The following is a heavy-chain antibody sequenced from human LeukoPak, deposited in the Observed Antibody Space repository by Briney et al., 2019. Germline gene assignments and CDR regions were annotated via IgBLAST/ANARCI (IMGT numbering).Heavy chain of an antibody. D-gene: IGHD2-2*01. CDR2: IDPSDSYT. V-gene: IGHV5-10-1*01. J-gene: IGHJ5*02. CDR1: GYRFTNYW. CDR3: ARRVVVPTAGSFDP. Sequence: GESLKISCKGSGYRFTNYWISWVRQMPGKGLEWMGRIDPSDSYTSYSPSFQGHVTISVDKSISTAYLQWSNLEASDTAMYYCARRVVVPTAGSFDPWGQGTLVIVSS.